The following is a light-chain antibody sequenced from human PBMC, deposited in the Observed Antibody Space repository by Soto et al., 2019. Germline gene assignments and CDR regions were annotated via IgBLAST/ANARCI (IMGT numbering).Light chain of an antibody. CDR2: GAS. CDR1: QSVSSNY. V-gene: IGKV3-20*01. J-gene: IGKJ1*01. Sequence: DTVLTQSPGTLSLSPGERATLSCRSSQSVSSNYLAWYQQKPGQAPRLIMYGASRRATGTPERFSGSWSGTDCTLTISRLEPEDVAVYYCQQYGSSPRTFGQGTKVDIK. CDR3: QQYGSSPRT.